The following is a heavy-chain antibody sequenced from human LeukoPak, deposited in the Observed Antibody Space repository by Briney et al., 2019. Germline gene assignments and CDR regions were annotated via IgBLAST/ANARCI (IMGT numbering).Heavy chain of an antibody. V-gene: IGHV4-39*07. CDR2: IYYSGST. CDR1: GGSISSSSYY. D-gene: IGHD2-21*01. CDR3: ARVERYESILDAFDI. Sequence: SETLSLTCTVSGGSISSSSYYWGWIRQPPGKGLEWIGYIYYSGSTYYNPPLKSRVTISVDMSKNQFSLKLSSVTAADTAVYYCARVERYESILDAFDIWGRGAMVTVSS. J-gene: IGHJ3*02.